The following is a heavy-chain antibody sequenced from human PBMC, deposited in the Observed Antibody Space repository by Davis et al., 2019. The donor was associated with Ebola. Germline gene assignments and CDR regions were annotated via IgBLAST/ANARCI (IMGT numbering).Heavy chain of an antibody. CDR1: GFTFNNYA. J-gene: IGHJ2*01. Sequence: PGGSLRLSCTASGFTFNNYAMSWVRQVPGKGLEWVSGIGVSATSTYYADSVKGRFTISRDNSKNTLYLQMNSQRAEDTAVYYCAKKGSVTTHWYFDLWGRGTLVTVSS. CDR2: IGVSATST. CDR3: AKKGSVTTHWYFDL. V-gene: IGHV3-23*01. D-gene: IGHD4-17*01.